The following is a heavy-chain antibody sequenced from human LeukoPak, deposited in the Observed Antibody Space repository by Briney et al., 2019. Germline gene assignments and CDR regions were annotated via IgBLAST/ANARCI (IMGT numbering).Heavy chain of an antibody. J-gene: IGHJ4*02. Sequence: PGGSQRLSCAVSGFTFSDYYMSWIRQAPGKGLEWVSYITSSGSSMYYADSVKGRFTISRDNAKNSLYLQMNSLRAEDTAVYYCARRFSAAAEYWGQGTLVTVSS. V-gene: IGHV3-11*01. D-gene: IGHD6-13*01. CDR3: ARRFSAAAEY. CDR1: GFTFSDYY. CDR2: ITSSGSSM.